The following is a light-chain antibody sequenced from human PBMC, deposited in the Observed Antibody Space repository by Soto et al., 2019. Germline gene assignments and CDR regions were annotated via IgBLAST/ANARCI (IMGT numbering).Light chain of an antibody. CDR1: SSNIGAGYD. CDR2: DNN. J-gene: IGLJ2*01. Sequence: QSVLTQPPSVSGAPGQRVTISCTGCSSNIGAGYDVHWYQQLPGTAPKLLIYDNNNRPSGVPDRFSGSKSGTSASLAITGLQAEDEADYHCQSYDSSLSGVVFGGGTKLTVL. CDR3: QSYDSSLSGVV. V-gene: IGLV1-40*01.